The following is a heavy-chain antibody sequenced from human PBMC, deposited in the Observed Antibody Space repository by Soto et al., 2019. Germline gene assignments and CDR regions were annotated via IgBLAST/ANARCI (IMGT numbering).Heavy chain of an antibody. J-gene: IGHJ4*02. CDR1: GCTFTSYA. CDR3: ARDQTNGEYDY. D-gene: IGHD4-17*01. CDR2: INAGNGNT. V-gene: IGHV1-3*01. Sequence: QVQLVQSGAEVKKPGASVKVSCKASGCTFTSYAMHWVREAPGQRLEWMGWINAGNGNTKYSQKFQGRVTITRDTSASTAYMELSSLRSEDTAVYDCARDQTNGEYDYWGQGTLVTVSS.